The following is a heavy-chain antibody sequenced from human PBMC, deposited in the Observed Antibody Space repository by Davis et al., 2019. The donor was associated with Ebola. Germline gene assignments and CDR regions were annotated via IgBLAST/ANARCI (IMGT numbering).Heavy chain of an antibody. CDR2: IYYSGST. V-gene: IGHV4-31*11. CDR1: GGSFSGYY. J-gene: IGHJ6*02. Sequence: SETLSLTCAVYGGSFSGYYWSWIRQHPGKGLEWIGYIYYSGSTYYNPSLKSRVTISVDTSKNQFSLKLSSVTAADTAVYYCARDRVFGVVVDYYGMDVWGQGTTVTVSS. D-gene: IGHD3-3*01. CDR3: ARDRVFGVVVDYYGMDV.